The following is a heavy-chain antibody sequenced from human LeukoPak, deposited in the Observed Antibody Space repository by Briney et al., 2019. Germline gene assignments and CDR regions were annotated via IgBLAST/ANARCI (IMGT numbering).Heavy chain of an antibody. CDR2: IYYSGST. V-gene: IGHV4-39*01. J-gene: IGHJ4*01. CDR3: ARHRRGYNWNFFDY. D-gene: IGHD1-20*01. CDR1: GGSISSSSYY. Sequence: PSETLSLTCTVSGGSISSSSYYWVWIRQPPGTGLEWIGTIYYSGSTYYNPSLKSRVTISVDTSKNQFSLKLNSVTAADTAVYYCARHRRGYNWNFFDYWGHGTLVSVSS.